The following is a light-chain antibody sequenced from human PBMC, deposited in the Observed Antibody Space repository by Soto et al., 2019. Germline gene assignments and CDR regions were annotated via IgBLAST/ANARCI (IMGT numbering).Light chain of an antibody. Sequence: DVVMTQSPLSLPVTLGQSASISCRSSQSIVYSDGTAYLSWFQQRPGQSPRRLIYRASNREPGVPDRLRRSGSGTDCTLQISRVEADDVGIYYCMQGTRWPPTFGQGTKV. CDR2: RAS. J-gene: IGKJ1*01. V-gene: IGKV2-30*01. CDR1: QSIVYSDGTAY. CDR3: MQGTRWPPT.